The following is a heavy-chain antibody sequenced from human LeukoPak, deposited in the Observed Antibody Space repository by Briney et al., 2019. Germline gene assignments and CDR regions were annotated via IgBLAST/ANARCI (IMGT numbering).Heavy chain of an antibody. CDR3: ARDLASCAGDCYSDGFDY. Sequence: MASETLSLTCTVSGCSISSGYYWGWIRQSPGKGLEWIGSIYHGGSTYYNPSLRSRVIVSVDTSKNHFSLKMSSVTAADTVVYYCARDLASCAGDCYSDGFDYWGQGALVTVSS. CDR1: GCSISSGYY. J-gene: IGHJ4*02. D-gene: IGHD2-21*02. CDR2: IYHGGST. V-gene: IGHV4-38-2*02.